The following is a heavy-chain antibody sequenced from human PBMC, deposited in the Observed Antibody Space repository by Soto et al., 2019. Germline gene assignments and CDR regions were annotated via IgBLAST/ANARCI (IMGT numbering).Heavy chain of an antibody. D-gene: IGHD5-18*01. J-gene: IGHJ6*02. V-gene: IGHV1-69*01. CDR1: GGTFSKDA. Sequence: QVQLVQSGAEVKKPGSSVTVSCKTSGGTFSKDAINWVRQAPGQGLEWMGLLIPVFGSPIYAQKFQGRIRIAADESTSTAFMDLSSLRSEDTAVYYYTRVLGYTFEPGKTRYSAMDVWGQGTTVSVSS. CDR2: LIPVFGSP. CDR3: TRVLGYTFEPGKTRYSAMDV.